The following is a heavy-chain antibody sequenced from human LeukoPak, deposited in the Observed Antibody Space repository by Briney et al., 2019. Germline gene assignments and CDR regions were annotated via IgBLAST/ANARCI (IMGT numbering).Heavy chain of an antibody. D-gene: IGHD6-19*01. CDR1: GFTFSSYE. V-gene: IGHV3-48*03. J-gene: IGHJ4*02. Sequence: GGSLRLSCAASGFTFSSYEMNWVRQAPGKGLEWVSYISSSGTTIYYADSVKGRFTISRDNAKNSLYLQMNSLRAEDTAVYFCARAACNSGPDYWGQGTLVTVSS. CDR3: ARAACNSGPDY. CDR2: ISSSGTTI.